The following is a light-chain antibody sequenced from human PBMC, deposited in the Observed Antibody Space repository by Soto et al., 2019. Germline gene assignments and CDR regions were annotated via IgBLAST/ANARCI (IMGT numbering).Light chain of an antibody. CDR1: QSVSSE. CDR3: RQHNNSPWT. V-gene: IGKV3-15*01. Sequence: EIVMTQSPATLSVSPGERATLSCRASQSVSSELAWYHQKPGKAPRLLIYGASTRATGIPARFSGSGSGTELTPTIISRLPHDFVAYYYRQHNNSPWTFGQGTKVDIK. J-gene: IGKJ1*01. CDR2: GAS.